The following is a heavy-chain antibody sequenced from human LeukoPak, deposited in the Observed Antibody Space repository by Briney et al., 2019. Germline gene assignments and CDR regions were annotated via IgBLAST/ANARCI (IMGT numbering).Heavy chain of an antibody. V-gene: IGHV4-34*01. D-gene: IGHD3-22*01. J-gene: IGHJ4*02. Sequence: PSETLSLTCAVYGGSFSGYYWSWIRQPPGKGLEWIGEINHSGSTNYNPSLKSRVTISVDTSKNQFSLKLSSVTAADTAVYYCARRELYYYDSSGYRFWGQGTLVTVSS. CDR2: INHSGST. CDR1: GGSFSGYY. CDR3: ARRELYYYDSSGYRF.